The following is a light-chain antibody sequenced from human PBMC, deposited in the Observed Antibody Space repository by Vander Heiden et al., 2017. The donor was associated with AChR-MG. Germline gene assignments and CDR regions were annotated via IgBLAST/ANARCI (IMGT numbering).Light chain of an antibody. V-gene: IGLV2-23*02. CDR3: SSHAGIAIIYV. Sequence: QSPLPHPPPVSGSRGHSLTISSTVTSSDVGRYNFDPWYQQHPGRPPKIMMYEVTKRPSGVSNRFSGSKSGNTAALTISGVQAEDEADYYCSSHAGIAIIYVFGTGTKVTVL. CDR2: EVT. J-gene: IGLJ1*01. CDR1: SSDVGRYNF.